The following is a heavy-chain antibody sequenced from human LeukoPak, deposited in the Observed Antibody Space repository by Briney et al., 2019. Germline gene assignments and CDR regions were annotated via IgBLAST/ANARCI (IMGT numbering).Heavy chain of an antibody. CDR2: IYYSGST. CDR3: ARELYGDSNDY. V-gene: IGHV4-39*07. CDR1: GGSISSSTYY. D-gene: IGHD4-17*01. J-gene: IGHJ4*02. Sequence: SETLSLTCTVSGGSISSSTYYWGWIRQPPGKGLEWIGSIYYSGSTYYNPSLKSRVTMSVDTSKNQFSLKLSSVTAADTAVYYCARELYGDSNDYWGQGTLVTVSS.